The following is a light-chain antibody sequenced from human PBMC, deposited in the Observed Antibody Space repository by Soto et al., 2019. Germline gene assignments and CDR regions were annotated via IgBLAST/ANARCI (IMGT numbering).Light chain of an antibody. CDR2: DVN. J-gene: IGLJ2*01. CDR1: SSDVGGYDY. Sequence: QSALTQPASVSGSPGQSITMSCTGTSSDVGGYDYVAWYQQHPGKAPKLMIYDVNYRPSGVSSRFSGSKSGNTASLTISGLQAEDEADDYCSSYTTSSTLVVFGGGTKLTVL. CDR3: SSYTTSSTLVV. V-gene: IGLV2-14*03.